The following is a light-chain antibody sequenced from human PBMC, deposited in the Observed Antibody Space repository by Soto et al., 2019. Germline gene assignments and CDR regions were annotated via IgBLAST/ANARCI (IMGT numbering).Light chain of an antibody. Sequence: SYELTQPPAVSVAPGQTARITCGGDNIASYSVHWYRQRPGQAPVLVVYNDSDRPSGIPERFSGSNSGNTATLTVSRVDAGDEAVYYCQVWDYDNNQHVFGTGTKVTVL. J-gene: IGLJ1*01. CDR3: QVWDYDNNQHV. V-gene: IGLV3-21*02. CDR2: NDS. CDR1: NIASYS.